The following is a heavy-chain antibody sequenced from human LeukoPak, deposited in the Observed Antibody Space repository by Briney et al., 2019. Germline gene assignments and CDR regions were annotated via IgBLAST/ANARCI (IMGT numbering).Heavy chain of an antibody. CDR1: GFTFSSNY. Sequence: PGGSLRLSCAASGFTFSSNYMSWVRQAPGKGLEWVSVIYSGGSTYYSDSVKGRFTISRDNSKNTLYLQMNSLRAEDTAVYYCARDLDDSSGYFWGGNAFDIWGQGTMVTVSS. V-gene: IGHV3-53*01. J-gene: IGHJ3*02. CDR3: ARDLDDSSGYFWGGNAFDI. CDR2: IYSGGST. D-gene: IGHD3-22*01.